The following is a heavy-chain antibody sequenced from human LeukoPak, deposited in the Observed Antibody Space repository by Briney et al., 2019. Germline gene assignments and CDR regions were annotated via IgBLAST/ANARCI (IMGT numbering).Heavy chain of an antibody. CDR3: ARDSGYISPE. Sequence: SETLSLTCTVSGGSINGYYWSWIRQSAGKGLEWIGRVFSSRNSNLNASLQSRVTMSVDMSKNQFSLRLTSVTAADTAVYYCARDSGYISPEWGQGTLVTVSS. V-gene: IGHV4-4*07. CDR1: GGSINGYY. D-gene: IGHD6-19*01. J-gene: IGHJ4*02. CDR2: VFSSRNS.